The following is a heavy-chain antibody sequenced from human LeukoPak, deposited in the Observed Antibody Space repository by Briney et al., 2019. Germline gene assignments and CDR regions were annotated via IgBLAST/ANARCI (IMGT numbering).Heavy chain of an antibody. J-gene: IGHJ4*02. CDR3: ARGGSSSSWSDY. D-gene: IGHD6-6*01. CDR2: MNPNSGNT. CDR1: GGTFSNYA. V-gene: IGHV1-8*03. Sequence: ASVKVSCKASGGTFSNYAISWVRQAPGQGLEWMGWMNPNSGNTGYAQKFQGRVTITRNTSISTAYMELSSLRSEDTAVYYCARGGSSSSWSDYWGQGTLVTVSS.